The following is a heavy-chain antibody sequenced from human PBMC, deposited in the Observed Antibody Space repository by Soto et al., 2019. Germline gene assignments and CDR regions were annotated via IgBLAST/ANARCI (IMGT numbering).Heavy chain of an antibody. CDR1: GGSISSCY. CDR3: ARAEGIAVAGTGVWFDP. V-gene: IGHV4-59*01. CDR2: IYYSGST. D-gene: IGHD6-19*01. J-gene: IGHJ5*02. Sequence: SETLSLTCTVSGGSISSCYWSWIRQPPGKGLEWIGYIYYSGSTNYNPSLKSRVTISVDTSKNQFSLKLSSVTAADTAVYYCARAEGIAVAGTGVWFDPWGQGTLVTVSS.